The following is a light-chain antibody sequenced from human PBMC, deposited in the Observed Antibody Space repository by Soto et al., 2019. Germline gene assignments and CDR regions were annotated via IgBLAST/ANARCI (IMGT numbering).Light chain of an antibody. J-gene: IGKJ1*01. Sequence: DIQMTQSPSTLSASVGDRVTITCRASESIRTWLAWYQHKPGKAPKFLIYDASTLESGVPTRFSGSGSGTEITLHISSPPPEEFGTYYCQQYNNYPRTFGHGTKVEIK. CDR1: ESIRTW. CDR3: QQYNNYPRT. CDR2: DAS. V-gene: IGKV1-5*01.